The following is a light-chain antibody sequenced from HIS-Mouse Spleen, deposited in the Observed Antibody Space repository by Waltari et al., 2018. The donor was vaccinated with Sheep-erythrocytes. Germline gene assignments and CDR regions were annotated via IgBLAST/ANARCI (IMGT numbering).Light chain of an antibody. J-gene: IGKJ2*01. V-gene: IGKV1-5*03. CDR2: KAS. Sequence: DIQMTQSPSTLSASVGDRVTIPCRASQRISSWLAWYQQKPGNAPKLLIYKASSLESGVPSRFSGSGSGTEFTLTISSLQPDDFATYYCQQYNSYSPVYTFGQGTKLEIK. CDR1: QRISSW. CDR3: QQYNSYSPVYT.